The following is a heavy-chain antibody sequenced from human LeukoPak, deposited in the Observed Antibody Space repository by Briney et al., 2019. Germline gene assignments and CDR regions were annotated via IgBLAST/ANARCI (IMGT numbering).Heavy chain of an antibody. V-gene: IGHV3-33*01. D-gene: IGHD6-13*01. CDR2: IWYDGSNK. Sequence: GRSLRLSCAASGFTFSSYGMHWVRQAPGKGLEWVAVIWYDGSNKYYADSVKGRFTISRDNSKNTLYLQMNSLRAEDTAVYYCARTAAAPLYYYGMDVWGQGTTVTVSS. CDR1: GFTFSSYG. CDR3: ARTAAAPLYYYGMDV. J-gene: IGHJ6*02.